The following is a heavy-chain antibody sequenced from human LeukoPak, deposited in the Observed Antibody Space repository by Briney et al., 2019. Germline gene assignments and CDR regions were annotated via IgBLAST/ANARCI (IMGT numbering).Heavy chain of an antibody. CDR1: GLTFSGSA. J-gene: IGHJ6*03. V-gene: IGHV3-73*01. CDR3: TSRDCSSTSCYRDPTYYYYYMDG. D-gene: IGHD2-2*01. Sequence: GAYLKLSCAASGLTFSGSATHWVRQASGKGLEGVGRIRSTANSHATAYAASVKVRFTISRDDSKNTAYLQMNSLKTEDTAVYYCTSRDCSSTSCYRDPTYYYYYMDGWGKGTTVTVSS. CDR2: IRSTANSHAT.